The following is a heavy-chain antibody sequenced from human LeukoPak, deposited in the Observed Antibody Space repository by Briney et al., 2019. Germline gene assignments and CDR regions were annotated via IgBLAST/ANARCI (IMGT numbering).Heavy chain of an antibody. CDR1: GFNVSDNC. D-gene: IGHD6-13*01. Sequence: GGSLRLSCAASGFNVSDNCMNWVRQAPGKGLEWVSVIYRGDSAYYADSVKGRFTISRDNSKNTLYLQMNSLRAEDTAVYYCARGGGAPAGYWGQGTLVTVSS. CDR3: ARGGGAPAGY. V-gene: IGHV3-53*01. J-gene: IGHJ4*02. CDR2: IYRGDSA.